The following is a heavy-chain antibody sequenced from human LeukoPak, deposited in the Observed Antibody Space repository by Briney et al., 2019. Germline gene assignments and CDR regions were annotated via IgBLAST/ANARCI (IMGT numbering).Heavy chain of an antibody. V-gene: IGHV3-30*18. CDR2: ISYDGSNK. D-gene: IGHD2-2*01. Sequence: GGSLRLSCAASGFTFSSYGMHWVRQAPGKGLEWVAVISYDGSNKYYADSVKGRFTISRDNSKNTLYLQMNSLRAEDTAVYYCAKERIVVVPAAFDYWGQGTLVTVYS. J-gene: IGHJ4*02. CDR3: AKERIVVVPAAFDY. CDR1: GFTFSSYG.